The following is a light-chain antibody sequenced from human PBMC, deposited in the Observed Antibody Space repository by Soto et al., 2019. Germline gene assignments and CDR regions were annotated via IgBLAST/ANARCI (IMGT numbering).Light chain of an antibody. V-gene: IGLV2-14*01. CDR1: SSDVGAAFNY. CDR2: EVI. J-gene: IGLJ2*01. CDR3: SPWTSRSTLL. Sequence: QSVLTQPASVSGSPGQSITISCTGTSSDVGAAFNYVSWYQQHPGKAPKLMIFEVINRPSGVSNRFSGSKSGNTASLTISGLQAEDEADYYCSPWTSRSTLLFGGGTKVTVL.